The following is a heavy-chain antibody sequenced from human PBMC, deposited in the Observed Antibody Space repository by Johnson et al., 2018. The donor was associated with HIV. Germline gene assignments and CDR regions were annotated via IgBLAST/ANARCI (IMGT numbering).Heavy chain of an antibody. V-gene: IGHV3-74*02. Sequence: MQLVESGGGLVQPGGSLRLSCVASGFTFISHWIHWVRQAPGKGLVWVSRINGDGSSTNYANSVRGRFTISRDNAKNTLYLQMNSLRVEDTAVYYCTRGGGDYYRDAFDIWGQGTMVTVSS. CDR3: TRGGGDYYRDAFDI. J-gene: IGHJ3*02. D-gene: IGHD2-21*02. CDR1: GFTFISHW. CDR2: INGDGSST.